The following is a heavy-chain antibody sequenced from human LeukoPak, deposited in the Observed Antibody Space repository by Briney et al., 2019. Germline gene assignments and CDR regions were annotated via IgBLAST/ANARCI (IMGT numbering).Heavy chain of an antibody. Sequence: GGSLRLSCAASGSTFSSYAMHWVRQAPGKGLEWVAVISYDGSNKYYADSVKGRFTISRDNSKNTLYLQMNSLRAEDTAVYYCARDFDDYVWGSYRPLDYWGQGTLVTVSS. CDR2: ISYDGSNK. V-gene: IGHV3-30*04. CDR3: ARDFDDYVWGSYRPLDY. CDR1: GSTFSSYA. D-gene: IGHD3-16*02. J-gene: IGHJ4*02.